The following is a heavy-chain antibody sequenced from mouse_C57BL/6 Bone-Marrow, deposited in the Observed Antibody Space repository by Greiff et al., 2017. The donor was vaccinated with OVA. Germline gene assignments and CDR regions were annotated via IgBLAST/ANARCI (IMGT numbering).Heavy chain of an antibody. CDR1: GYSITSGYY. V-gene: IGHV3-6*01. Sequence: EVKVEESGPGLVKPSQSLSLTCSVTGYSITSGYYWNWIRQFPGNKLEWMGYISYDGSNNYNPSLKNRISITRDTSKNQFFLKLNSVTTEDTATYYCAREDPYYSNFYYAMDYWGQGTSVTVSS. CDR3: AREDPYYSNFYYAMDY. D-gene: IGHD2-5*01. CDR2: ISYDGSN. J-gene: IGHJ4*01.